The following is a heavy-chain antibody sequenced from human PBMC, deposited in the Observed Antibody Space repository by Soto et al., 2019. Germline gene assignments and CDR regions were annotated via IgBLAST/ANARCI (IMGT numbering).Heavy chain of an antibody. CDR3: AREGDYCISTSCYASEYYGMDV. CDR1: GYTFTSYG. D-gene: IGHD2-2*01. J-gene: IGHJ6*02. Sequence: GASVKVSCKASGYTFTSYGISWVRQAPGQGLQWMGWISAYNGNTNYAQKLQGRVTMTTDTSTSTAYMELRSLRSDDTAVYYCAREGDYCISTSCYASEYYGMDVWGQGTTVTVSS. V-gene: IGHV1-18*01. CDR2: ISAYNGNT.